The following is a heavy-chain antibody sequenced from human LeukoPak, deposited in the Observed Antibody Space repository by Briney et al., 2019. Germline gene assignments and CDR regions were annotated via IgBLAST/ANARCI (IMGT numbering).Heavy chain of an antibody. Sequence: SETLSLTCTVSGGSISSSSYYWGWIRQPPGKGLEWIGSIYYSGSTYYNPSLKSRVTISVDTSKNQFSLKLSSVTAVDTAVYYCARGSERAFDIWGQGTMVTVSS. V-gene: IGHV4-39*07. CDR3: ARGSERAFDI. J-gene: IGHJ3*02. CDR1: GGSISSSSYY. CDR2: IYYSGST.